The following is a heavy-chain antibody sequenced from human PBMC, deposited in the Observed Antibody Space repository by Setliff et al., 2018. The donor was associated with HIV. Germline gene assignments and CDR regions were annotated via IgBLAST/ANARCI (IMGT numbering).Heavy chain of an antibody. CDR2: INVGKGDT. CDR3: ARGALLAVVDFDH. J-gene: IGHJ4*01. Sequence: GASVKVSCKASGYTFTGNSDYYLHWVRQAHGQSLEWMGGINVGKGDTKYSQELQGRITLTTDTSANTAYMELSSLRSDDTAVYFCARGALLAVVDFDHWGHGTLVTVSS. V-gene: IGHV1-3*01. D-gene: IGHD3-10*01. CDR1: GYTFTGNS.